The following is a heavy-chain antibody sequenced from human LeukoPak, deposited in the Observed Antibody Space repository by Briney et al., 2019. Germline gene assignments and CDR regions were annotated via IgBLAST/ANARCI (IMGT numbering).Heavy chain of an antibody. J-gene: IGHJ5*02. CDR2: IIPIFGTA. Sequence: SVKVSCKASGGTFSSYAISWVRQAPGQGLEWMGGIIPIFGTANYAQKFQGRVTITADESTSTAYMELSSLRSEDTAVYYCARDRGSTKDWFDPWGQGTLVTVSS. CDR1: GGTFSSYA. D-gene: IGHD2-2*01. CDR3: ARDRGSTKDWFDP. V-gene: IGHV1-69*13.